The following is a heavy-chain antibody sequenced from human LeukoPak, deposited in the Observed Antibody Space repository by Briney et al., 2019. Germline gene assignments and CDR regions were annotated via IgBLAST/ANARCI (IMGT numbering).Heavy chain of an antibody. CDR3: ARGTYYYDSSGYYHS. CDR2: ISSSSSYI. J-gene: IGHJ4*02. CDR1: GFTFSSYS. Sequence: GGSLRLSCAASGFTFSSYSMNWVRQAPGKGLEWVSSISSSSSYIYYADSVKGRFTISRDNAKNSLYLQMNSLRAEDTAVYHCARGTYYYDSSGYYHSWGQGTLVTVSS. D-gene: IGHD3-22*01. V-gene: IGHV3-21*01.